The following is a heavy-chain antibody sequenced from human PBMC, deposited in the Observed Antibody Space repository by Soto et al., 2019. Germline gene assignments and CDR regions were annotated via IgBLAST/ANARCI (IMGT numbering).Heavy chain of an antibody. D-gene: IGHD3-10*01. CDR1: GFTFSDYY. V-gene: IGHV3-11*01. Sequence: PGGSLRLSCAASGFTFSDYYMSWIRQAPGKGLEWVSYISSRGSSIYYADSVKGRFTISRDNAKNSLYLQMNSLRAEDTAVYYCARDNMVVMGPKKKFDYWGQGTLVTVSS. CDR2: ISSRGSSI. J-gene: IGHJ4*02. CDR3: ARDNMVVMGPKKKFDY.